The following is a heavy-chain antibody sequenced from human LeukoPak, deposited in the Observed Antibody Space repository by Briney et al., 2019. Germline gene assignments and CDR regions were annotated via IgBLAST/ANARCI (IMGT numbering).Heavy chain of an antibody. V-gene: IGHV3-33*01. Sequence: GGSLRLSCVASGLTFSNYNMHWVRQAPGKGLEWVAVIWHDGNYKYYVDSVKGRFTISRDNSKNTVYLQMNSLGAEDTAVYLCARDSDYYDSSAYSFRGGLHYDFWGRGTLVTVSS. J-gene: IGHJ4*02. D-gene: IGHD3-22*01. CDR3: ARDSDYYDSSAYSFRGGLHYDF. CDR1: GLTFSNYN. CDR2: IWHDGNYK.